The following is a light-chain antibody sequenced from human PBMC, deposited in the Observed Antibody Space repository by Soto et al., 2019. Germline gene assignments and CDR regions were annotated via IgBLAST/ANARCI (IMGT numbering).Light chain of an antibody. CDR3: LQSYRTPLT. CDR1: QSISSW. CDR2: DAS. Sequence: DIQMTQSPSILSASVGDRVTITCRASQSISSWLAWYQQKPGKAPKLLIYDASSLESGVPSRFSGIGSGTEFTLTITSLQPDDFATYYCLQSYRTPLTFGGGTKVDIK. V-gene: IGKV1-5*01. J-gene: IGKJ4*01.